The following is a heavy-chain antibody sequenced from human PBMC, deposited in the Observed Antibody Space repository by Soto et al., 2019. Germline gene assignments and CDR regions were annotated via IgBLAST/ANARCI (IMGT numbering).Heavy chain of an antibody. D-gene: IGHD2-21*01. CDR1: GFYFSPSE. Sequence: EVQLVESGGGLVPPGGSLRLSCATSGFYFSPSEINWVRQAPGKGLEWISYISVDTGAIYYADSVRGRFTISRDKAEGSVYLQMNSLTVEDTGTYYCTKERGPAISDTMVGDSWGKGTMVIVSS. CDR2: ISVDTGAI. CDR3: TKERGPAISDTMVGDS. J-gene: IGHJ3*01. V-gene: IGHV3-48*03.